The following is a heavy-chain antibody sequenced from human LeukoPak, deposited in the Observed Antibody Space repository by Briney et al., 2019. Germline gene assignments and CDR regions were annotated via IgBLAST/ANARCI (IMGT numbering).Heavy chain of an antibody. V-gene: IGHV3-15*01. D-gene: IGHD3-22*01. CDR2: IKSKTAGGTT. Sequence: GGSLRLSCEASGFTFGNAWMSWVRQAPGKGLEWVGRIKSKTAGGTTDYAAPVIGRFTISRDDSKNTLYLQMNSLKTGDTAVYYCTTVYDSSGYRFDPWGQGTLVTVSS. CDR1: GFTFGNAW. CDR3: TTVYDSSGYRFDP. J-gene: IGHJ5*02.